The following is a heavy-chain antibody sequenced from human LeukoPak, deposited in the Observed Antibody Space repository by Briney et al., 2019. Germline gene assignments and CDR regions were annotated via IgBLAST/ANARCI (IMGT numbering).Heavy chain of an antibody. Sequence: ASVSVSCTASGYTFTGYYMHWVRQAPGQGLEWMGWINPNSGGTNYAQKFQGRVTITRDTSISTAYMELSRLRSDDTAVYYCARGQYYDSSGYLDYWGQGTLVTVSS. CDR2: INPNSGGT. D-gene: IGHD3-22*01. CDR3: ARGQYYDSSGYLDY. CDR1: GYTFTGYY. V-gene: IGHV1-2*02. J-gene: IGHJ4*02.